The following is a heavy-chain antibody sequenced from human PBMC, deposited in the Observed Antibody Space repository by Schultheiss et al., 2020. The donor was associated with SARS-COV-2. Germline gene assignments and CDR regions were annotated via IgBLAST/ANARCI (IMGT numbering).Heavy chain of an antibody. CDR3: ARGVRAGV. V-gene: IGHV4-34*01. D-gene: IGHD3-10*01. Sequence: GSLRLSCAVYGGSFSGYYWSWIRQPPGKGLEWIGEINHSGSTNYNPSLKSRVTISVDTSKNQFSLKLSSVTAADTAVYYCARGVRAGVWGQGTLVTVSS. CDR1: GGSFSGYY. CDR2: INHSGST. J-gene: IGHJ4*02.